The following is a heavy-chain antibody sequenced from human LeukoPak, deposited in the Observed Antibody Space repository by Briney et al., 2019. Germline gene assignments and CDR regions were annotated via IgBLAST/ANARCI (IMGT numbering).Heavy chain of an antibody. CDR2: IRYDGSNK. CDR3: AKAPVTSCRGAFCYPFDS. Sequence: GGSLRLSCAASGFTFSSYGMHWVRQAPGKGLEWVAFIRYDGSNKYYADSVRGRFTISRDNSRNTMYLQMNSLRAEDAAVYYCAKAPVTSCRGAFCYPFDSWGQGTVVTVSS. D-gene: IGHD2-15*01. J-gene: IGHJ4*02. V-gene: IGHV3-30*02. CDR1: GFTFSSYG.